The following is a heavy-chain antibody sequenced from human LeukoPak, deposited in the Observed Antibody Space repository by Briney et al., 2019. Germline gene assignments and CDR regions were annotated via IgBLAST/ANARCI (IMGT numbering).Heavy chain of an antibody. J-gene: IGHJ4*02. D-gene: IGHD4-17*01. V-gene: IGHV3-11*04. CDR3: ASHPNDYGDQYYFDY. Sequence: KTGGSLRLSCAASGFTFSDYYMSWIRQAPGKGLEWVSYISSSGSTIYYADSVKGRFTISRDNAKNSLYLQMNSLRAEDTAVYYCASHPNDYGDQYYFDYWGQGTLVTVSS. CDR2: ISSSGSTI. CDR1: GFTFSDYY.